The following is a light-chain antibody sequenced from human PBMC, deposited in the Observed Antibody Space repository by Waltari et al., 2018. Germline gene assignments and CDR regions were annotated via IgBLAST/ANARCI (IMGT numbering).Light chain of an antibody. Sequence: EIVLTQSPVTLSLSPGEGATLSCPTSQSVVDFLAWYQQRPGQAPRLLIYDASLRAAGIPARFSGSGSGTDFTLTISSRESEDSAVYFCQQRNSWPLTFGPGTTV. CDR3: QQRNSWPLT. J-gene: IGKJ3*01. CDR1: QSVVDF. CDR2: DAS. V-gene: IGKV3-11*01.